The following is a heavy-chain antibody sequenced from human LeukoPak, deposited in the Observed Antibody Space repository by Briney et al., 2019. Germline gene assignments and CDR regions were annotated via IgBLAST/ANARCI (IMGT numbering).Heavy chain of an antibody. V-gene: IGHV4-30-2*01. J-gene: IGHJ4*02. Sequence: SETLSLTCTVSGGSISSGGYYWSWIRQPPGKGLEWIGYIYHSGSTYYNPSLKSRVTISVDRSKNQFSLKLSSVTAADTAVYYCARESYIAARHYWGQGTLVTVSS. CDR2: IYHSGST. CDR1: GGSISSGGYY. CDR3: ARESYIAARHY. D-gene: IGHD6-6*01.